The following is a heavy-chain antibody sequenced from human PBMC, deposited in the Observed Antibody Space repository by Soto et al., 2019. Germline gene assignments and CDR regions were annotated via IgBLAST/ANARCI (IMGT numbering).Heavy chain of an antibody. Sequence: EVQLLESGGGLVQPGGSLGLSCAASGFTFSSYDMSWVRQAPGKGLEYVSSISVTGSGTYYADSVKGRFTISRENSKNTLYLQMNSMRVEDTAVYYCARTTTTKSRDYWGQGTLVSVSS. CDR2: ISVTGSGT. V-gene: IGHV3-23*01. CDR1: GFTFSSYD. D-gene: IGHD4-17*01. CDR3: ARTTTTKSRDY. J-gene: IGHJ4*02.